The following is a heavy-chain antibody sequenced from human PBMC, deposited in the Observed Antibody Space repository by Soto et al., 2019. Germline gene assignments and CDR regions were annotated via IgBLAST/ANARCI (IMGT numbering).Heavy chain of an antibody. CDR1: EFSFNNYA. Sequence: QVHLVESGGGVVRPGTSLRVSCSASEFSFNNYAVHWVHQAPGEGLEWVALISSDGNNKYYPDSVRGRFTISRDHSNNTVYLQMHSLRVDDTAVYYCATWTLPLSWNWLQSAAGKFDYWGQGTLVTVSS. J-gene: IGHJ4*02. D-gene: IGHD5-12*01. CDR2: ISSDGNNK. V-gene: IGHV3-30-3*01. CDR3: ATWTLPLSWNWLQSAAGKFDY.